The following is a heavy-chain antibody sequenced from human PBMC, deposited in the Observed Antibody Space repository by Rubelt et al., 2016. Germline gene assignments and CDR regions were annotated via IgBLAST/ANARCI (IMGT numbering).Heavy chain of an antibody. CDR1: GYTFTSYG. D-gene: IGHD2/OR15-2a*01. Sequence: QVQLVQSGAEVKKPGASVKVSCKASGYTFTSYGISWVRQAPGQGLEWMGWISAYNGNTNYAQKRQGRVTMTTDTSTSTAYMELTSLGCDDTAVYSCARATSCNYAFDIWGQGTMVTVSS. V-gene: IGHV1-18*01. J-gene: IGHJ3*02. CDR2: ISAYNGNT. CDR3: ARATSCNYAFDI.